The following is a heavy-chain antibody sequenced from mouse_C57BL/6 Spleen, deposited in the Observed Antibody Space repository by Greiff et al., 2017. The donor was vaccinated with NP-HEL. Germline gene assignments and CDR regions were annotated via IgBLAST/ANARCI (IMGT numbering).Heavy chain of an antibody. Sequence: EVQLQQSGPELVKPGASVKIPCKASGYTFTDYNMDWVKQSHGKSLEWIGDINPNNGGTIYNQKFKGKATLTVDKSSSTAYMELRSLTSEDTAVYDCAKADGYYARYFDVWGTGTTVTVSS. CDR3: AKADGYYARYFDV. CDR2: INPNNGGT. V-gene: IGHV1-18*01. J-gene: IGHJ1*03. CDR1: GYTFTDYN. D-gene: IGHD2-3*01.